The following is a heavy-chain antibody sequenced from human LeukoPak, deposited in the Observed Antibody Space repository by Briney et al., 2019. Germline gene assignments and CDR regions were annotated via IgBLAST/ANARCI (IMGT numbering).Heavy chain of an antibody. D-gene: IGHD2-15*01. CDR3: ARGGSELPLSAFDI. V-gene: IGHV4-30-4*01. J-gene: IGHJ3*02. Sequence: PSQTLSLTCTVSGGSISSGDYYWSWIRQPPGKGLEWIGYIYYSGSTYYNPSLKSRVTISVDTSKNQFSLKLSSVTAADTAVYYCARGGSELPLSAFDIWGQGTTVTVSS. CDR2: IYYSGST. CDR1: GGSISSGDYY.